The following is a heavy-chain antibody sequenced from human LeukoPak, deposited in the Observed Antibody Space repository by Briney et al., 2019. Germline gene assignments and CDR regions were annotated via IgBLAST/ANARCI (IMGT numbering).Heavy chain of an antibody. V-gene: IGHV1-2*02. CDR1: GYTFTGYY. CDR3: ARIKGYSGYGYFDY. J-gene: IGHJ4*02. Sequence: GASVKVSCKASGYTFTGYYMHWVRQAPGQGLEWMGWINPNSGGTNYAQKFQGRVTMTRDTSISTAYMELSRLRSDDTAVYYCARIKGYSGYGYFDYWGQGTLVTVSS. CDR2: INPNSGGT. D-gene: IGHD5-12*01.